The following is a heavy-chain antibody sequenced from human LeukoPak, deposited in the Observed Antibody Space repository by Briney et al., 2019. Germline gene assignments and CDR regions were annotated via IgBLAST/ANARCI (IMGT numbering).Heavy chain of an antibody. V-gene: IGHV4-39*02. CDR1: GFTVSSNY. D-gene: IGHD4-17*01. J-gene: IGHJ5*02. CDR3: ARLPTGFPNWFDL. CDR2: THYNGNT. Sequence: GSLRLSCTASGFTVSSNYMGWIRQSPGKGLEWIGNTHYNGNTYYNPSLKSRVTISQDTSKNHFSLYLSSVTAADTAVYYCARLPTGFPNWFDLWGQGILVTVSS.